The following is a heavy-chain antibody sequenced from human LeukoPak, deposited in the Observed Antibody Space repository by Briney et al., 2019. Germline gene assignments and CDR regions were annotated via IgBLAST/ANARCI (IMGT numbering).Heavy chain of an antibody. CDR3: ARSGYSYGADAFDI. CDR1: GGSISSYY. CDR2: IYYSGST. Sequence: SETLSLTCIVSGGSISSYYWSWIRQPPGRGLEWIGYIYYSGSTNYNPSLKSRVTISVATSKNQFSLKLSSVTAADTAVYYCARSGYSYGADAFDIWGQGTMVTVSS. J-gene: IGHJ3*02. D-gene: IGHD5-18*01. V-gene: IGHV4-59*01.